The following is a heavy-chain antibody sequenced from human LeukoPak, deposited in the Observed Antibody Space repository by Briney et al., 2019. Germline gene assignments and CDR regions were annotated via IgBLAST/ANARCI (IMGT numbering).Heavy chain of an antibody. CDR3: ARAPYCTNGVCYRTGMDV. V-gene: IGHV1-3*01. J-gene: IGHJ6*02. D-gene: IGHD2-8*01. CDR1: GYTFTSYA. Sequence: ASVKVSCKASGYTFTSYAMHWVHQAPGQRLEWMGWINAGNGNTKYSQKFQGRVTITRDTSASTAYMELSSLRSEDTAVYYCARAPYCTNGVCYRTGMDVWGQGTTVTVSS. CDR2: INAGNGNT.